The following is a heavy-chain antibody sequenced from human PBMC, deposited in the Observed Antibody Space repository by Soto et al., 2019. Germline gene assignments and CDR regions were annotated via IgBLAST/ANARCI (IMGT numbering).Heavy chain of an antibody. D-gene: IGHD6-19*01. J-gene: IGHJ6*03. CDR1: GYTFTSYD. CDR2: MNPNSGNT. V-gene: IGHV1-8*01. Sequence: QVQLVQSGAEVKKPGASVKVSCKASGYTFTSYDINWVRQATGQGLEWMGWMNPNSGNTGYAQKFQGRVTMTRNTSISTAYMELSSLRSEDTAVYYCARGRVAVAGTSVYYYYMDVWGKGTTVTVSS. CDR3: ARGRVAVAGTSVYYYYMDV.